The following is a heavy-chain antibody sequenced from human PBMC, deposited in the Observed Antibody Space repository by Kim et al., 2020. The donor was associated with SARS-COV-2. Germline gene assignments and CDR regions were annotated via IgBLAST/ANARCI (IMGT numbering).Heavy chain of an antibody. J-gene: IGHJ4*02. CDR1: GGSFSGYY. Sequence: SETLSLTCAVYGGSFSGYYWSWIRQPPGKGLEWIGEINHSGSTNYNPSLKSRVTISVDTSKNQFSLKLSSVTAADTAVYYCARGKTTVTTDGRVGYFDYWAREPWSPSPQ. D-gene: IGHD4-17*01. CDR2: INHSGST. V-gene: IGHV4-34*01. CDR3: ARGKTTVTTDGRVGYFDY.